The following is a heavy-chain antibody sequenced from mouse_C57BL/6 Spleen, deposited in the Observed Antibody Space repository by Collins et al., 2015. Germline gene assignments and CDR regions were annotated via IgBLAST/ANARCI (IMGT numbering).Heavy chain of an antibody. CDR2: INTYSGVP. CDR1: GYTFTTYG. Sequence: QIQLVQSGPELKKPGETVKISCKASGYTFTTYGMSWVKQAPGKGLKWMGWINTYSGVPTYADDFKGRFAFSLETSASTAYLQINNLKNEDTATYFCARRGDFITTVVDFAYWGQGTLVTVPA. V-gene: IGHV9-3*01. D-gene: IGHD1-1*01. J-gene: IGHJ3*01. CDR3: ARRGDFITTVVDFAY.